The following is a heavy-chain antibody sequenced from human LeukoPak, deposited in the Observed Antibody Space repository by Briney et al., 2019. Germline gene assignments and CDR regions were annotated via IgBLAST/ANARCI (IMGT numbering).Heavy chain of an antibody. D-gene: IGHD3-10*01. V-gene: IGHV3-21*01. J-gene: IGHJ4*02. CDR2: ISGSSNYI. Sequence: GGSLRLSCAASGFTFGSYSMNWVRQAPGKGLEWVSSISGSSNYIYYGDSVKGRFTISRDNAKNSLYLQMNSLRAEDTAVYYCGRDRAAILRHFDYWGQGTLVTVSS. CDR3: GRDRAAILRHFDY. CDR1: GFTFGSYS.